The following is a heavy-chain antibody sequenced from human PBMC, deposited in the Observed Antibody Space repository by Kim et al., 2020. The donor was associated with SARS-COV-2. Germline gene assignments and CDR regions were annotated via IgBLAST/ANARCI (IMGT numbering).Heavy chain of an antibody. V-gene: IGHV5-51*01. Sequence: SPSFQGQVTIPADKSISTAYLQWSSLKASDTAMYYCARRGYGYNYYGMDVWGQGTTVTVSS. J-gene: IGHJ6*02. D-gene: IGHD5-18*01. CDR3: ARRGYGYNYYGMDV.